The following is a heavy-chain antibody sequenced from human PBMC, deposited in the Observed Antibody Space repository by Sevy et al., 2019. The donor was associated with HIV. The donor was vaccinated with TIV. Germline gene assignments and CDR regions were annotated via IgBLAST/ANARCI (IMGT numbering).Heavy chain of an antibody. J-gene: IGHJ4*02. CDR2: IYYSGST. CDR1: GGSVSSGSYY. D-gene: IGHD5-18*01. CDR3: ARANVDTAMVVLDY. Sequence: SETLSLTCTVSGGSVSSGSYYWSWIRQPPGKGLEWIGYIYYSGSTNYNPSLKSRVTISVDTSKNQFSLKLSSVTAADTAVYYCARANVDTAMVVLDYWGQGTLVTVSS. V-gene: IGHV4-61*01.